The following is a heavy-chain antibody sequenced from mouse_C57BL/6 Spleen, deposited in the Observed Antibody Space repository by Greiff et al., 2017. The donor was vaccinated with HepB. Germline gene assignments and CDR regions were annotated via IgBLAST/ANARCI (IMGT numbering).Heavy chain of an antibody. J-gene: IGHJ1*03. Sequence: VQLQQSGAELVRPGASVTLSCKASGYTFTDYEMHWVKQTPVHGLEWIGAIDPETGGTAYNQKFKGKAILTADKSSSTAYMELRSLTSEDSAVYYCTRKGGLYWYFDVWGTGTTVTVSS. CDR2: IDPETGGT. CDR3: TRKGGLYWYFDV. V-gene: IGHV1-15*01. CDR1: GYTFTDYE.